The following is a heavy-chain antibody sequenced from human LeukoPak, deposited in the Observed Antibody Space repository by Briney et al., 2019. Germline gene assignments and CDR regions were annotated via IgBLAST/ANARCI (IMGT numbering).Heavy chain of an antibody. Sequence: SETLSLTCTVSGGSISSSSYYWSWIRQPPGKGLEWIGYIYYSGSTNYNPSLKSRVTISVDTSKNQFSLKLSSVTAADTAVYYCARKTAFDIWGQGTMVTVSS. CDR3: ARKTAFDI. J-gene: IGHJ3*02. V-gene: IGHV4-61*01. CDR2: IYYSGST. CDR1: GGSISSSSYY.